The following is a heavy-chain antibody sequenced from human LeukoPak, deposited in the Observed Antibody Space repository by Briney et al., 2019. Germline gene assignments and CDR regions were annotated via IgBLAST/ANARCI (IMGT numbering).Heavy chain of an antibody. J-gene: IGHJ5*02. D-gene: IGHD3-10*01. V-gene: IGHV3-30*02. CDR1: GFTFSSYG. CDR2: IRYDGSNK. CDR3: AKDGYMVRGAHPNWFDP. Sequence: LPGGSLRLSCAASGFTFSSYGMHWVRQAPGKGLEWVAFIRYDGSNKYYADSVKGRFTISRYNSKNTLYLQMNSLRAEDTAVYYCAKDGYMVRGAHPNWFDPWGQGTLVTVSS.